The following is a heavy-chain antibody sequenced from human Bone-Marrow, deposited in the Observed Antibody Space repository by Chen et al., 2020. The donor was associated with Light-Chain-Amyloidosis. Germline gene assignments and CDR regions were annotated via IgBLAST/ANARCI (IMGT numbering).Heavy chain of an antibody. D-gene: IGHD3-16*01. CDR3: TTEGVL. CDR1: GFTFSEAW. V-gene: IGHV3-15*01. J-gene: IGHJ4*02. CDR2: SRSKADGWTR. Sequence: EVYLLDSGGSLVKPGWSLTLSCAASGFTFSEAWMSWVRQAPGKGLEWVGRSRSKADGWTRDYAAPVKGRFTISRDDSKKTVSLQMSSLKIEDTGVDYCTTEGVLWGQGTRVTVSS.